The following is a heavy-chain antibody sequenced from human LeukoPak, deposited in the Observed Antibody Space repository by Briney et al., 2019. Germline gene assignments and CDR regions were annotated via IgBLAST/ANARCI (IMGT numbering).Heavy chain of an antibody. V-gene: IGHV3-48*03. CDR3: ATPYYYYYYYMDV. Sequence: SGGSLRLSCAVSGFTFSSYEMNWVRQAPGKGLEWVSYISSSGSTIYYADSVKGRFTISRDNAKNSLYLQMNSLRAEDTAVYYCATPYYYYYYYMDVWGKGTTVTVSS. J-gene: IGHJ6*03. CDR2: ISSSGSTI. CDR1: GFTFSSYE.